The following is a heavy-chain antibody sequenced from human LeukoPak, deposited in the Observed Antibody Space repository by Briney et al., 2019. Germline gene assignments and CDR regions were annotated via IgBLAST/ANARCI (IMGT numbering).Heavy chain of an antibody. CDR1: GFTVSNAG. CDR3: TTENDWFDP. Sequence: RGSLRLSCAASGFTVSNAGKDCGRQAPGKGLEWVGRIKSKTDGGTTDYAAPVKGRFTISRDDSKNTLYLQMNSLKTEDTAVYYCTTENDWFDPWGQGTLVTVSS. V-gene: IGHV3-15*01. J-gene: IGHJ5*02. CDR2: IKSKTDGGTT.